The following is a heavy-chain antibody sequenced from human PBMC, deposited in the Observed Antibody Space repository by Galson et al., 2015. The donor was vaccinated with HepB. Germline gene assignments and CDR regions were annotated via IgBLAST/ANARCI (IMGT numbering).Heavy chain of an antibody. CDR2: ISSGGST. D-gene: IGHD6-13*01. J-gene: IGHJ6*02. V-gene: IGHV3-23*01. CDR3: AKVDLDSFAGTFYYYGMAV. Sequence: GLEWVSAISSGGSTYYADSVKGRFTISRDNSKSTLYLLMNSLRAEDTAVYYCAKVDLDSFAGTFYYYGMAVWGQGTTVTVSS.